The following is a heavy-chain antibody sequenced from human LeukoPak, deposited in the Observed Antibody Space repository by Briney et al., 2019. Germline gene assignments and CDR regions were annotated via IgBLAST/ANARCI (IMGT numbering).Heavy chain of an antibody. V-gene: IGHV3-53*01. CDR2: IYSGGST. CDR1: GFSFSNYW. J-gene: IGHJ6*02. CDR3: ARDVYYYYGMDV. Sequence: GGSLRLSCAASGFSFSNYWMSWVRQAPGKGLEWVSVIYSGGSTYYADSVKGRFTISRDNSKNTLYLQMNSLRAEDTAVYYCARDVYYYYGMDVWGQGTTVTVSS.